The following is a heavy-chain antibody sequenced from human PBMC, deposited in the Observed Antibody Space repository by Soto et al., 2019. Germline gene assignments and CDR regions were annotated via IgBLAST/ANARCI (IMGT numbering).Heavy chain of an antibody. D-gene: IGHD1-1*01. Sequence: QVQLQESGPGLVKPSQTLSLTCTVSGGSISSGGYYWSWIRQHPGKGLEWIGYIYYSGSTYYNPSLKRRVTISVDTSKNQFSLKLSSVTAADTAVYYCARELRNHYYYYGMDVWGQGTTVTVSS. CDR3: ARELRNHYYYYGMDV. CDR1: GGSISSGGYY. CDR2: IYYSGST. J-gene: IGHJ6*02. V-gene: IGHV4-31*03.